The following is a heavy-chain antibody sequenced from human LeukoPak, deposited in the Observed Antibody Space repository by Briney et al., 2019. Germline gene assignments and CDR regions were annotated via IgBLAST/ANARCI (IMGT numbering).Heavy chain of an antibody. Sequence: SETLSLTCTVSGGSITTYYWSWIRQPPGKGLEWIGCIYHSMSPTHNPSLKSRVTMSVDTSKNQFSLKVSSVTAADTAVYYCARDILMVGATHYFDYWGQGTLVTVSS. D-gene: IGHD1-26*01. J-gene: IGHJ4*02. CDR1: GGSITTYY. CDR2: IYHSMSP. V-gene: IGHV4-59*01. CDR3: ARDILMVGATHYFDY.